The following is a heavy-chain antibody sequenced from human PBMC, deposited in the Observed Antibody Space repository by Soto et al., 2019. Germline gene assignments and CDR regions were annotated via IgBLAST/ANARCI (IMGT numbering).Heavy chain of an antibody. J-gene: IGHJ6*02. CDR2: ISGSGGST. D-gene: IGHD3-22*01. V-gene: IGHV3-23*01. CDR1: GFTFSSYA. CDR3: AKDVTAWGPIDSSGYYYYYYGMDV. Sequence: GGSLRLSCAASGFTFSSYAMSWVRQAPGKGLEWVSAISGSGGSTYYADSVKGRFTISRDNSKNTLYLQMNSLRAEDTAVYYCAKDVTAWGPIDSSGYYYYYYGMDVWGQGTTVTVSS.